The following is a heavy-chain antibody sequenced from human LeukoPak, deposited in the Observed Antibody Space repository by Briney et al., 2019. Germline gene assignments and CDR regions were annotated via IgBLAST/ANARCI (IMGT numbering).Heavy chain of an antibody. Sequence: PGGSLRLSCAASGFTVSSNYMSWVRQAPGKGLEWVSSISGSGINTHYADSVKGRFTISRDNSKNTLYLQMNSLRAEDTAVYYCAKGHIAVAGKNYFDYWGQGTLVTVSS. CDR2: ISGSGINT. J-gene: IGHJ4*02. CDR3: AKGHIAVAGKNYFDY. V-gene: IGHV3-23*01. CDR1: GFTVSSNY. D-gene: IGHD6-19*01.